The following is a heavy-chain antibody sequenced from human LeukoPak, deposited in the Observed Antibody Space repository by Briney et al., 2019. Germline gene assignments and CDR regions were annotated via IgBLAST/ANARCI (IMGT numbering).Heavy chain of an antibody. V-gene: IGHV4-39*07. CDR2: IYYSGST. J-gene: IGHJ4*02. D-gene: IGHD3-22*01. CDR1: GGSISSSSYY. CDR3: ARDYYDSSGYHYFDY. Sequence: SETLSLTCTVSGGSISSSSYYWGWIRQPPGKGLEWIGSIYYSGSTYYNPSLKSRVTISVDTSKNQFSLKLSSVTAADTAVYYCARDYYDSSGYHYFDYWGQGTLVTVSS.